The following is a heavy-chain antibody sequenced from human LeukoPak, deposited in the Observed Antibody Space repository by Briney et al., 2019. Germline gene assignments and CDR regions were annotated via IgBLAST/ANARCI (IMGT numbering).Heavy chain of an antibody. CDR3: ARDNDSSGYYWVYYYYYMDV. D-gene: IGHD3-22*01. CDR1: GFTFSSYS. V-gene: IGHV3-21*01. Sequence: GGSLRLSCAASGFTFSSYSMSWVRQAPGKGLEWVSSISSSSSYIYYADSVKGRFTISRDNAKNSLYLQMNSLRAEDTAVYYCARDNDSSGYYWVYYYYYMDVWGKGTTVTVSS. CDR2: ISSSSSYI. J-gene: IGHJ6*03.